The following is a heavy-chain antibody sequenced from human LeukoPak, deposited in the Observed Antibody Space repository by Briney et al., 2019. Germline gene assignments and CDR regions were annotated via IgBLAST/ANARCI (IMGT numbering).Heavy chain of an antibody. CDR2: INSDGSST. CDR3: ASGLSSIAARNAFDI. Sequence: GGSLRLSCAASGFTFSSYWMHWVRQAPGKGLVWVSRINSDGSSTSYADSVKGRFTISRDNAKNTMYLQMNSLRAEDTAVYYCASGLSSIAARNAFDIWGQGTVVTVSS. J-gene: IGHJ3*02. CDR1: GFTFSSYW. D-gene: IGHD6-6*01. V-gene: IGHV3-74*01.